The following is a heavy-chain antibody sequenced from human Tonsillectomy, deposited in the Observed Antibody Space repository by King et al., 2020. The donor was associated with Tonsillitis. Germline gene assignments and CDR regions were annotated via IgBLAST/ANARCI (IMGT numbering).Heavy chain of an antibody. CDR1: GFTFRNYA. D-gene: IGHD1-26*01. CDR3: VRDSGVQWELLDY. V-gene: IGHV3-30*01. J-gene: IGHJ4*02. CDR2: ISPNGGET. Sequence: HVQLVESGGGVIQPGRSLRLSCAASGFTFRNYAIHWVRQAPVKGLEWVSSISPNGGETFYADSVKGRFTLSRDNFENTVYLQMNSLKTEDTAVYYWVRDSGVQWELLDYWGQGTLVTVSS.